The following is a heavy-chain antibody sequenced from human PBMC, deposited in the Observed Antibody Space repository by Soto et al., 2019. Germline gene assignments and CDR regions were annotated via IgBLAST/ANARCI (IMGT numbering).Heavy chain of an antibody. CDR2: TYYRSKWYS. J-gene: IGHJ4*02. D-gene: IGHD1-20*01. CDR1: GDSVSSNSAA. V-gene: IGHV6-1*01. Sequence: PSQTLSLTCAISGDSVSSNSAAWNWIRQSPARGLEWLGRTYYRSKWYSYYGPSVKSRITIKPDTSKNQFSLSLRSATAADTATYYCARGTRALITSFFAYWGQGIPVTVSS. CDR3: ARGTRALITSFFAY.